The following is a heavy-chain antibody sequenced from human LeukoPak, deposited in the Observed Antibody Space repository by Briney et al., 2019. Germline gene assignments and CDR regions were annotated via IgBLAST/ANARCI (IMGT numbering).Heavy chain of an antibody. V-gene: IGHV1-69*13. CDR2: IIPIFGTA. Sequence: ASVKVSCKASGGTFSSYAISWVRQAPGQGLEWMGGIIPIFGTANYAQKFQGRVTITADESTSTAYMELSSLRSEDTAVYYCAARKGRYFDWLEFDYWGQGTLVTVSS. CDR3: AARKGRYFDWLEFDY. D-gene: IGHD3-9*01. CDR1: GGTFSSYA. J-gene: IGHJ4*02.